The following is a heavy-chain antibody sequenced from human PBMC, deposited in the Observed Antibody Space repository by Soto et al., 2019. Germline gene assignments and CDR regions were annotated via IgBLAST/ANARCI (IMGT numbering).Heavy chain of an antibody. CDR3: AILYYYDSSSYLDY. CDR1: GGSISSGGYY. D-gene: IGHD3-22*01. CDR2: IYYSGST. J-gene: IGHJ4*02. Sequence: SETLSLTCTVSGGSISSGGYYWSWIRQHPGKGLEWIGYIYYSGSTYYNPSLKSRVTISVDTSKNQFSLKLSSVTAADTAVYYCAILYYYDSSSYLDYWGQGTLVTVSS. V-gene: IGHV4-31*03.